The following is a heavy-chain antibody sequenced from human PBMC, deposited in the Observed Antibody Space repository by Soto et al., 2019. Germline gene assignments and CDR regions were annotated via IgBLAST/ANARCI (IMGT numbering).Heavy chain of an antibody. D-gene: IGHD6-13*01. CDR1: GASISSYY. J-gene: IGHJ5*02. CDR2: IYLGGSI. CDR3: ARFGGSSSWYLSTGWFDP. Sequence: SETLSLTCSVSGASISSYYYTWIRQTPGKGLEWIGYIYLGGSINYNPSFKSRVIISVDTSKNQFSVRLSSVTAADTAVYYCARFGGSSSWYLSTGWFDPWGQGTLVTVSS. V-gene: IGHV4-59*01.